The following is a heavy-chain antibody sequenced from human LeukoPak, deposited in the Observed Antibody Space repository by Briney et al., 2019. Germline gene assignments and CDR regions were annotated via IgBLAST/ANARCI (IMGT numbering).Heavy chain of an antibody. D-gene: IGHD4-23*01. CDR2: ISGDGGST. CDR1: GFTFDDYA. V-gene: IGHV3-43*02. Sequence: GGSLRLSCAASGFTFDDYAMPWSRQAPGKGLEWVSLISGDGGSTYYADSVKGRFTISRDNSKNSLYLQMNSLRTEDTALYYCAKDLVYGGNSYYYYGMDVWGQGTTVTVSS. CDR3: AKDLVYGGNSYYYYGMDV. J-gene: IGHJ6*02.